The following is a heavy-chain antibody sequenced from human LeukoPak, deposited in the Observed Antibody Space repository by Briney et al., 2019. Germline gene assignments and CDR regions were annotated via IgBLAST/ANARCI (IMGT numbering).Heavy chain of an antibody. CDR3: AKDLSGWYYFDY. Sequence: GGSLRLSCAASGFTFSNYWMSWVRQAPGKGLEWVASIHQHGNEKYFVDSVRGRFTISRDNAKNSLYLQMSSLRAEDTAVYYCAKDLSGWYYFDYWGQGTLVTVSS. CDR2: IHQHGNEK. D-gene: IGHD6-19*01. CDR1: GFTFSNYW. V-gene: IGHV3-7*01. J-gene: IGHJ4*02.